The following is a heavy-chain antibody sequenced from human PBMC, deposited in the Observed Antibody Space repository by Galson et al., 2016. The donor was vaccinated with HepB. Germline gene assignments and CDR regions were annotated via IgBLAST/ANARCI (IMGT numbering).Heavy chain of an antibody. Sequence: CAISGDSVSSINAAWHWLRQSPSRGLEWLGRTYYRSKWYNDYATSLKGRIIITPDTSKNQFSLQLDSVSHEDTALYYCASGTAYGSAFEIWGRGALVTVSS. CDR1: GDSVSSINAA. D-gene: IGHD2-21*02. J-gene: IGHJ3*02. V-gene: IGHV6-1*01. CDR3: ASGTAYGSAFEI. CDR2: TYYRSKWYN.